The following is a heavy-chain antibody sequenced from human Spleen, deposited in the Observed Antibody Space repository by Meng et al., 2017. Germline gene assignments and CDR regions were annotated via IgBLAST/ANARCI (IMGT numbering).Heavy chain of an antibody. CDR3: ARTSREQWLRLYFFDF. CDR2: IVNRGATV. CDR1: GFTFSSYE. V-gene: IGHV3-48*03. Sequence: GESLKISCVASGFTFSSYEMNWVRQAPGKGLEWVSYIVNRGATVYYADSVKGRFTISRDNAKNSLYLQMNSLRAEDTAVYYCARTSREQWLRLYFFDFWGQGTLVTVSS. D-gene: IGHD5-12*01. J-gene: IGHJ4*02.